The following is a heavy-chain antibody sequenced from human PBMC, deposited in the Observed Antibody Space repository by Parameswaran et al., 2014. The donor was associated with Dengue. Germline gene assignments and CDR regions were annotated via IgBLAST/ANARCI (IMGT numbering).Heavy chain of an antibody. CDR3: ARDPVAAAGYYYYYGMDV. Sequence: QAGGSLRLSCAASGFTFSSYSMNWVRQAPGKGLEWVSYISSSSSTIYYADSVKGRFTISRDNAKNSLYLQMNSLRDEDTAVYYCARDPVAAAGYYYYYGMDVWGQGTTVTVSS. J-gene: IGHJ6*02. D-gene: IGHD6-13*01. V-gene: IGHV3-48*02. CDR1: GFTFSSYS. CDR2: ISSSSSTI.